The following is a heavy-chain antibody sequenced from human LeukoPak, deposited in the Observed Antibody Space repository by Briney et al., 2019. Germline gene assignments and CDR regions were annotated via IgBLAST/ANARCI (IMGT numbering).Heavy chain of an antibody. CDR3: AREVVDGGYGMDV. CDR1: GGTFSSYA. V-gene: IGHV1-69*13. Sequence: ASVKVSCKASGGTFSSYAISWVRQAPGQGLEWMGGIIPIFGTANYAQKFQGRVTITADESTSTAYMELSSLRSEDTAVYYCAREVVDGGYGMDVWGKGTTVTVSS. CDR2: IIPIFGTA. J-gene: IGHJ6*04. D-gene: IGHD2-21*01.